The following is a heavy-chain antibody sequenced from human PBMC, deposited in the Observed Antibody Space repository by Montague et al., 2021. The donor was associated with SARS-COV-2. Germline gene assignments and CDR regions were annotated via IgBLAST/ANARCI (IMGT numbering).Heavy chain of an antibody. CDR3: ARLGDGVVPSPILGVGPYYSYYCMDV. V-gene: IGHV4-34*01. CDR1: GFTFSSYS. J-gene: IGHJ6*03. CDR2: IHHGGST. Sequence: LRLSCAASGFTFSSYSMNWVRQPPGKGLEWIGEIHHGGSTNYNPSLKSRVTISADTSKNQFSLKLTSVAAADTAVYYCARLGDGVVPSPILGVGPYYSYYCMDVWGKGTTVTVSS. D-gene: IGHD3-10*01.